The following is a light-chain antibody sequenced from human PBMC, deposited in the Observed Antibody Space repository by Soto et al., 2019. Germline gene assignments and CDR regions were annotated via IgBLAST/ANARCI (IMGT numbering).Light chain of an antibody. J-gene: IGLJ2*01. V-gene: IGLV7-43*01. CDR2: STK. CDR1: TGAVTSGHY. Sequence: QTVVTQESSLTVSPGGTVTLTCASNTGAVTSGHYPNWFQQKTGQPPRALIYSTKSKHSWTPARFSGSLLGGKAALTLSDVQPEDEGDYYCLLYFADGHLVFGGGTQLTVL. CDR3: LLYFADGHLV.